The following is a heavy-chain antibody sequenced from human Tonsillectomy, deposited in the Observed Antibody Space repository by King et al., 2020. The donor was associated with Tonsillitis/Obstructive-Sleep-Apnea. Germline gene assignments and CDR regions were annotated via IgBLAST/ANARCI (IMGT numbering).Heavy chain of an antibody. CDR1: GGTFSSYA. Sequence: VQLVQSGAEVKKPGSSVKVSCKASGGTFSSYAISWVRQAPGQGLEWMGRIIPILGIANYAQKFQGRVTITADKSTSTAYMEVSSLRSEDTAVYYCARVVGYVTLDYWGQGTLVTVSS. CDR2: IIPILGIA. CDR3: ARVVGYVTLDY. V-gene: IGHV1-69*09. D-gene: IGHD1-26*01. J-gene: IGHJ4*02.